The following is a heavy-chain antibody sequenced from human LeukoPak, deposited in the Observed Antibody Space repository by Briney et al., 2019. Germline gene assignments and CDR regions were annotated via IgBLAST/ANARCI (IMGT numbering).Heavy chain of an antibody. CDR3: ARARPTSSGWYRDYYYYYMDV. CDR1: GYSISSGYY. D-gene: IGHD6-19*01. Sequence: SETLSLTCTVSGYSISSGYYWSWIRQPPGKGLEWIGEINHSGSTNYNPSLKSRVTISVDTSKNQFSLKLSSVTAADTAVYYCARARPTSSGWYRDYYYYYMDVWGKGTTVTVSS. V-gene: IGHV4-38-2*02. CDR2: INHSGST. J-gene: IGHJ6*03.